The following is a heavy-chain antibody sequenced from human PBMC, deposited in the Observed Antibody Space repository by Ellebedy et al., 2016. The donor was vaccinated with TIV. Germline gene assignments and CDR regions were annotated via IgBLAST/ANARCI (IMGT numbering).Heavy chain of an antibody. CDR1: GYTFTGYG. CDR2: INPSGCST. Sequence: ASVKVSCKASGYTFTGYGITWVRQPPGQGLDWMGIINPSGCSTSYAQKFQGRVTMTRDTSTSTVYMELSSLSSEETAVYYCARSSRSSSQSDYYYGMDVWGQGTTVTVSS. V-gene: IGHV1-46*01. D-gene: IGHD6-6*01. CDR3: ARSSRSSSQSDYYYGMDV. J-gene: IGHJ6*02.